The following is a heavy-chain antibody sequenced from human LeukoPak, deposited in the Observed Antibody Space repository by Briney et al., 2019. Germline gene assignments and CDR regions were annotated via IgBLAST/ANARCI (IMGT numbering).Heavy chain of an antibody. V-gene: IGHV4-34*01. CDR1: AGSPSGFY. CDR2: INHSGST. CDR3: ARASDY. J-gene: IGHJ4*02. Sequence: SETLSLTSAVYAGSPSGFYWGWIRQPQGKGLECIGEINHSGSTNYNPSLKSRVTISVDTSKNQFSLKLSSVTAADTAVYYCARASDYWGQGTLVTVSS.